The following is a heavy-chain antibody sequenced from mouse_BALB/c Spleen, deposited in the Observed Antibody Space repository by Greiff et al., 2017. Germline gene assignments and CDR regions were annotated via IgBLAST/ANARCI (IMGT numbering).Heavy chain of an antibody. CDR1: GFTFSSFG. J-gene: IGHJ4*01. D-gene: IGHD1-1*01. CDR3: AREGYGSSYGAMDY. V-gene: IGHV5-17*02. CDR2: ISSGSSTI. Sequence: EVMLVESGGGLVQPGGSRKLSCAASGFTFSSFGMHWVRQAPEKGLEWVAYISSGSSTIYYADTVKGRFTISRDNPKNTLFLQMTSLRSEDTAMYYCAREGYGSSYGAMDYWGQGTSVTVSS.